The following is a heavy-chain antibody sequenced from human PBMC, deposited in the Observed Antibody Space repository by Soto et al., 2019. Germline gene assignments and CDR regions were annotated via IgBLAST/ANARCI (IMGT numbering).Heavy chain of an antibody. V-gene: IGHV1-69*06. D-gene: IGHD1-26*01. J-gene: IGHJ4*02. CDR3: ARSLGSFYGGEGY. CDR1: GDTFISYA. CDR2: IIPVFGTT. Sequence: QVQLVQSGAEVKKPGSSVKISCKASGDTFISYAISWVRQAPGQGLEWMGGIIPVFGTTSFAQKFQGRVTITADKSTSTAYMELSSMGSEDAAVYYCARSLGSFYGGEGYWGQGTLVTVSS.